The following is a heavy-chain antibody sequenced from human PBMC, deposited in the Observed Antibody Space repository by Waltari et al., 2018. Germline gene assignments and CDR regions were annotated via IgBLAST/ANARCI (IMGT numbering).Heavy chain of an antibody. CDR1: GYTFTGYY. V-gene: IGHV1-2*06. CDR3: AGSSSGYYYFDY. Sequence: QVQLVQSGAEVKKPGASVKVSCKASGYTFTGYYMHWVRQAPGQGLEWMGRINPNSGGTNYAQKCQGRVTMTRDTSISTAYMELSRLRSDDTAVYYCAGSSSGYYYFDYWGQGTLVTVSS. D-gene: IGHD3-22*01. J-gene: IGHJ4*02. CDR2: INPNSGGT.